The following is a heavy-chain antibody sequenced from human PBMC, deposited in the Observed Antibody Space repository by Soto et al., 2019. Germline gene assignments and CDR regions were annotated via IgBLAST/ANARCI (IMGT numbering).Heavy chain of an antibody. CDR2: ISTHGRST. CDR1: GFTFRTYW. CDR3: ASGSSGWGDY. D-gene: IGHD6-19*01. V-gene: IGHV3-74*01. Sequence: EVHLVESGGGLVQLGGSLRCTCAASGFTFRTYWLHWVRQARGKGLVWVSRISTHGRSTNYADSVKGRFTISRDNAKNTPDLQMNSLRDEDTAVYYCASGSSGWGDYWGQASLITVSS. J-gene: IGHJ4*02.